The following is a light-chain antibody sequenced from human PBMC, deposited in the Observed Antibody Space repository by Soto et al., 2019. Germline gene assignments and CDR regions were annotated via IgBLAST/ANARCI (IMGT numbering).Light chain of an antibody. CDR1: DRDIGDYNY. Sequence: QSALAQPASVSGSAGQSITISCSGTDRDIGDYNYVSWYQQLPGRAPKLMIYEVSNRPSGVSNRFSASKSGDTASLTISGLQAEDEADYYCGSYTTRSTHVFGTGTKVTVL. V-gene: IGLV2-14*01. CDR3: GSYTTRSTHV. J-gene: IGLJ1*01. CDR2: EVS.